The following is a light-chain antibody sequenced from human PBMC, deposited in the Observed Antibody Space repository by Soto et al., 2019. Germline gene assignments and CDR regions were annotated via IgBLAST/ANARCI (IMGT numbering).Light chain of an antibody. CDR3: QQYNSWPPDT. V-gene: IGKV3-15*01. Sequence: EIVMTQSPATLSVSPGERATLSCRASQSVSSNLAWYQQKPGQAPRLLIYGASTRATGIPARFSGSGSGTEFTLTISSLQSEDFAVYHCQQYNSWPPDTFGQGTKREIK. CDR1: QSVSSN. CDR2: GAS. J-gene: IGKJ2*01.